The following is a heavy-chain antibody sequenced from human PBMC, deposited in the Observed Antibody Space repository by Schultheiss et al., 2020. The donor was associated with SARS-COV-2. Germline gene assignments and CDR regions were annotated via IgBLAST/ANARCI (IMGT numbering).Heavy chain of an antibody. V-gene: IGHV3-21*04. CDR2: ISSSGSTI. CDR1: GFTFSSYS. Sequence: GESLKISCAASGFTFSSYSMNWVRQAPGKGLEWVSSISSSGSTIYYADSVKGRFTISRDNAKNSLYLQMNSLRAEDTAVYYCARDVNEQLGKDYYYYYMDVWGKGTTVTVSS. D-gene: IGHD6-13*01. J-gene: IGHJ6*03. CDR3: ARDVNEQLGKDYYYYYMDV.